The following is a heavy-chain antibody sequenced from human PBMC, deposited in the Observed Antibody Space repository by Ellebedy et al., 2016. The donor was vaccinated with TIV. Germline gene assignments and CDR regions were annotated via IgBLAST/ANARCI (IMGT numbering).Heavy chain of an antibody. CDR2: ISAYNGNT. Sequence: ASVKVSCXASGYTFTSYGISWVRQAPGQGLEWMGWISAYNGNTNYAQKLQGRVTMTTDTSTSTAYMELRSLRSDDTAVYYCARWWYSGYDYLADFDYWGQGTLVTVSS. CDR1: GYTFTSYG. CDR3: ARWWYSGYDYLADFDY. D-gene: IGHD5-12*01. J-gene: IGHJ4*02. V-gene: IGHV1-18*01.